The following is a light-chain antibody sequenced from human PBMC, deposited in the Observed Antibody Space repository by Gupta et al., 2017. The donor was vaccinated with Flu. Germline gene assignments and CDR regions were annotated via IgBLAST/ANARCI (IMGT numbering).Light chain of an antibody. CDR2: EAS. CDR1: QSIGTW. Sequence: DIQLTQSPSTLSASVGDRVTITCRASQSIGTWLAWYQQKPGKAPRLLIYEASTLEGGVPSRFSGSRSGTEFTLTSISRQPEDFATYYGQQDNTLCTFGQGTKLEI. J-gene: IGKJ2*02. CDR3: QQDNTLCT. V-gene: IGKV1-5*03.